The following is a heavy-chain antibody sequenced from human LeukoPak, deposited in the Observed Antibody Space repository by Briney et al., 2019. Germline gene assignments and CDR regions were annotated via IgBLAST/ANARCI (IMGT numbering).Heavy chain of an antibody. D-gene: IGHD3-9*01. CDR1: GGSISSGGYY. J-gene: IGHJ3*02. CDR2: IYYSGST. Sequence: SQTLSLTCSVSGGSISSGGYYWSWIRQYPGKGLEWIGYIYYSGSTDYNPSLKSRFTMSVDTSKNQFSLKLSSVTAADTAVYYCASADYDMAFDIWVQGTMVTVSS. CDR3: ASADYDMAFDI. V-gene: IGHV4-31*03.